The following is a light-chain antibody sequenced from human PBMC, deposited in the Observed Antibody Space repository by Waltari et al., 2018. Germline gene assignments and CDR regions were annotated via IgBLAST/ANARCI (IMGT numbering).Light chain of an antibody. Sequence: EIVLTQSTATLSLSPGDRATLSCRASQSVSSYLAWYQQKPGQAPRLLIYDASNRATGIPARFSGSGSGTDFTLTISSLEPEDFAVYYCQQRSNWPPIFTFGPGTKVDIK. V-gene: IGKV3-11*01. CDR1: QSVSSY. CDR3: QQRSNWPPIFT. CDR2: DAS. J-gene: IGKJ3*01.